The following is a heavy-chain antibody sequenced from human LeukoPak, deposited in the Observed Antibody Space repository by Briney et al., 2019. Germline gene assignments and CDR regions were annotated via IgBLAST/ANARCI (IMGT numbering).Heavy chain of an antibody. Sequence: GGSLRLSCAASGFTFSSYSMNWVRQAPGKGLEWVSSISSSSSYIYYADSVKGRFTISRDNAKNSLYLQTNSLRAEDTAVYYCARGYKLRFLEWSHYYYYMDVWGKGTTVTVSS. CDR2: ISSSSSYI. D-gene: IGHD3-3*01. CDR3: ARGYKLRFLEWSHYYYYMDV. V-gene: IGHV3-21*01. J-gene: IGHJ6*03. CDR1: GFTFSSYS.